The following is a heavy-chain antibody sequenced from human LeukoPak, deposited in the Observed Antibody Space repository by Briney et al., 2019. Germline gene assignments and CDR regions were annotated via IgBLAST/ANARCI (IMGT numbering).Heavy chain of an antibody. CDR1: GFTFRNAW. D-gene: IGHD3-22*01. CDR3: TLYCDSSGALFDY. V-gene: IGHV3-15*01. Sequence: PGGSLRLSCAASGFTFRNAWLSWVRQAPGKGLEWVGRIKSKTNGGTTDFAAPMKGRFTISREDSKNTLYLQMNSLKTEYTAVYYCTLYCDSSGALFDYWGQGTLVTVSS. CDR2: IKSKTNGGTT. J-gene: IGHJ4*02.